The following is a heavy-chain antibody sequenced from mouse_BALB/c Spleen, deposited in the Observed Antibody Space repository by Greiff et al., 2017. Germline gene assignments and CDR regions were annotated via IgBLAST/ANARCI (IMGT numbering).Heavy chain of an antibody. CDR2: ISTYYGDA. V-gene: IGHV1S137*01. Sequence: VKLMESGAELVRPGVSVKISCKGSGYTFTDYAMHWVKQSHAKSLEWIGVISTYYGDASYNQKFKGKATMTVDKSSSTAYMELARLTSEDSAIYYCAKDYGSSYPAYWGQGTLVTVSA. CDR3: AKDYGSSYPAY. CDR1: GYTFTDYA. J-gene: IGHJ3*01. D-gene: IGHD1-1*01.